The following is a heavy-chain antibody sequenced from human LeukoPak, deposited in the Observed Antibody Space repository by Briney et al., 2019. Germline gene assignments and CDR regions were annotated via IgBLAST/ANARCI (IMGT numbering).Heavy chain of an antibody. Sequence: GGSLRLSCAASGFTFSSYGMHWVRQAPGKGLEWVAVIWYDGSNKYYADSVKGRFTISRDNSKNTLYLQVNSLRAEDTAVYYCAKTPYSSSWYGAFDIWGQGTMVTVSS. D-gene: IGHD6-13*01. CDR2: IWYDGSNK. V-gene: IGHV3-30*02. CDR1: GFTFSSYG. CDR3: AKTPYSSSWYGAFDI. J-gene: IGHJ3*02.